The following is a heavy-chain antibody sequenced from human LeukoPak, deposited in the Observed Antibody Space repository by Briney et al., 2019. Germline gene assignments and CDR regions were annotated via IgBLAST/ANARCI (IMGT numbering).Heavy chain of an antibody. J-gene: IGHJ3*02. V-gene: IGHV4-59*08. CDR3: ARNWRSYAFDI. Sequence: SETLSLTCTVSGDSISSYYWSWIRQPPGKGLEWIAYISYSGSSNYNPSLKSRVTISVDRSESQFSLRLSSVTAADTAVYYCARNWRSYAFDIWGQGAMVSVSS. CDR2: ISYSGSS. D-gene: IGHD1-1*01. CDR1: GDSISSYY.